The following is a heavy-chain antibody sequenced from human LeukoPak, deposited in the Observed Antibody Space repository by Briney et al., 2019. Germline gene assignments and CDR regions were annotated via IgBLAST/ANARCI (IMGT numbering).Heavy chain of an antibody. V-gene: IGHV1-2*02. CDR1: GYTFTGYY. Sequence: GASVKVSCKASGYTFTGYYMHWVRQAPGQGLEWMGWINPNSGGTNYAQKFQGRVTMAEDTSTDTAYMELSSLRSEDTAVYYCATELTMTTVTRGFDYWGQGTLVTVSS. D-gene: IGHD4-11*01. J-gene: IGHJ4*02. CDR3: ATELTMTTVTRGFDY. CDR2: INPNSGGT.